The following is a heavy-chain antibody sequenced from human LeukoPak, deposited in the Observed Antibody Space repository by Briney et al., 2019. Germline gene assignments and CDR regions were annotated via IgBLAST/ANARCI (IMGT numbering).Heavy chain of an antibody. CDR2: INHSGST. Sequence: SETLSLTCAVYGRSFSGYYWRWIRQPPGKGLEWIGEINHSGSTNYNPSLKSRVTISVDTSKNQFSLKLSSATAADTAVYYCARGLRITGTDYWGQGTLVTVSS. J-gene: IGHJ4*02. CDR3: ARGLRITGTDY. D-gene: IGHD1-20*01. CDR1: GRSFSGYY. V-gene: IGHV4-34*01.